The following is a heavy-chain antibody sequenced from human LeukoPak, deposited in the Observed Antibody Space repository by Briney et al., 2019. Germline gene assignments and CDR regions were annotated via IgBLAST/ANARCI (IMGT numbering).Heavy chain of an antibody. D-gene: IGHD3-3*01. CDR3: ARDVYVLRFLEWLLPSGMDV. CDR2: ISSSSSTI. CDR1: GFTFSSYS. V-gene: IGHV3-48*01. Sequence: PGGSLRLSCAASGFTFSSYSMNWVRQAPGKGLEWVSYISSSSSTIYYADSVKGRFTISRDNAKNSLYLQMNSLRAEDTAVYYCARDVYVLRFLEWLLPSGMDVWSQGTTVTVSS. J-gene: IGHJ6*02.